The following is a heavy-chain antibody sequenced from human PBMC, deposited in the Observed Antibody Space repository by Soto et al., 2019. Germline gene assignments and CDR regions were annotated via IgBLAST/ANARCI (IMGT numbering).Heavy chain of an antibody. CDR2: ISYEGSNS. CDR1: GFSFSTYG. J-gene: IGHJ4*02. D-gene: IGHD2-15*01. Sequence: QEQVVESGGDVVHPGRSLRLSCAASGFSFSTYGMHWVRQAPGKGLEWVALISYEGSNSYYADSVKGRFTISRDNSKNTVYLQMNSLRAEDTALYYCAKDRGSGYYGSIDFWGQGTLVTVSS. V-gene: IGHV3-30*18. CDR3: AKDRGSGYYGSIDF.